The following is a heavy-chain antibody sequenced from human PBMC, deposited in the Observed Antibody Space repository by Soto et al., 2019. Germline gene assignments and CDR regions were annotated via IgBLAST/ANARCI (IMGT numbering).Heavy chain of an antibody. CDR2: INPNSGGT. V-gene: IGHV1-2*02. CDR3: ASGNTSWYEFGY. D-gene: IGHD6-13*01. CDR1: GYTFTDYF. J-gene: IGHJ4*02. Sequence: QVQLVQSGAEVKKPGASVKVSCKASGYTFTDYFMHWVRQAPGQVLEWMGWINPNSGGTNYAQKFQGRVTMTRDTSISTAYMDLSSLRSDDTAVYYCASGNTSWYEFGYWGQGTLVTVSS.